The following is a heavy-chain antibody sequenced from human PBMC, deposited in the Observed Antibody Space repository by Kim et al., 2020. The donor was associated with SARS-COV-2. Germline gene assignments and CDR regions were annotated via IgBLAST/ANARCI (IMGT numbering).Heavy chain of an antibody. V-gene: IGHV1-2*02. CDR1: GYTFTGYY. CDR2: INPNSGGT. Sequence: ASVKVSCKASGYTFTGYYMHWVRQAPGQGLEWMGWINPNSGGTNYAQKFQGRVTMTRDTSISTAYMELSRLRSDDTAVYYCARDVSYPQADYFDYWGQGTLVTVSS. CDR3: ARDVSYPQADYFDY. D-gene: IGHD1-26*01. J-gene: IGHJ4*02.